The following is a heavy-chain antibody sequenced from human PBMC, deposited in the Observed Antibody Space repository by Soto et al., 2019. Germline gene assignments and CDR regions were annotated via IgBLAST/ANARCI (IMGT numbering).Heavy chain of an antibody. CDR3: ARAHDYDFWSGFLFYGMDV. D-gene: IGHD3-3*01. J-gene: IGHJ6*02. CDR1: RFTFSNYA. CDR2: ISSTGGST. Sequence: GGSLRLSCAASRFTFSNYAMSWVRQAPGKGLEWVSGISSTGGSTYYADSVKGRFTISRDNSKNTLDLQMSSLRAEDTAIYYCARAHDYDFWSGFLFYGMDVWGPGTTVTVSS. V-gene: IGHV3-23*01.